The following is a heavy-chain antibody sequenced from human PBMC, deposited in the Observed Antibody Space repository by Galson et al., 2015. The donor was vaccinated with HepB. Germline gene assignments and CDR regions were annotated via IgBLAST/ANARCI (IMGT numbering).Heavy chain of an antibody. V-gene: IGHV1-69*02. CDR3: ARSYYDSSGYYLGPAAAHDY. Sequence: SVKVSCKASGGTFSSYTISWVRQAPGQGLEWMGRIIPILGIANYAQKFQGRVTITADKSTSTAYMELSSLRSEDTAVYYCARSYYDSSGYYLGPAAAHDYWGQGTLVTVSS. CDR1: GGTFSSYT. D-gene: IGHD3-22*01. J-gene: IGHJ4*02. CDR2: IIPILGIA.